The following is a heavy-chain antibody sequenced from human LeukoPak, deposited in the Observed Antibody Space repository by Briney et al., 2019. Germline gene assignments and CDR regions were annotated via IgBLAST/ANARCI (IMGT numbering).Heavy chain of an antibody. CDR1: GFTFSSYW. V-gene: IGHV3-74*01. Sequence: GGSLRLSCAASGFTFSSYWMHWARQAPGKGLVWVSRINGDGSSTSHADSVKGRFTISRDNAKNTLYLQMNSLRAEDTAVYYCASGSIAVAGTRNSLDYWGQGTLVTVSS. J-gene: IGHJ4*02. CDR2: INGDGSST. D-gene: IGHD6-19*01. CDR3: ASGSIAVAGTRNSLDY.